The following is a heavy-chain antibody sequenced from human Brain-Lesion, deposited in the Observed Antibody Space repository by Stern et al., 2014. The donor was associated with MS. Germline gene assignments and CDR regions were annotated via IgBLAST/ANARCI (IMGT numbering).Heavy chain of an antibody. V-gene: IGHV3-74*02. CDR3: SKDTYGPEDF. D-gene: IGHD3-10*01. CDR2: INRDGTCT. CDR1: GFSIRSYW. Sequence: EVQLVQSGGGLVQPGGSLTLSCGASGFSIRSYWMHWVRQGPGRGLEWVARINRDGTCTDHEVSVRGRFPISRDNARNTLYLQMHSLRAEDAAVYYCSKDTYGPEDFWGQGTSVTVSS. J-gene: IGHJ4*02.